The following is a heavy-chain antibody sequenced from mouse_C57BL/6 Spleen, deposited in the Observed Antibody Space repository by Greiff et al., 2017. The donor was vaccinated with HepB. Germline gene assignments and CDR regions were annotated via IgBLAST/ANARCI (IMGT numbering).Heavy chain of an antibody. CDR2: INPNNGGT. CDR3: ASAGKGDYEWVAY. Sequence: EVQLQQSGPELVKPGASVKISCKASGYTFTDYYMNWVKQSHGKSLEWIGDINPNNGGTSYNQKFKGKATLTADKSSSTAYMELSSLTSEDSAVYYCASAGKGDYEWVAYWGQGTLVTVSA. V-gene: IGHV1-26*01. CDR1: GYTFTDYY. D-gene: IGHD2-4*01. J-gene: IGHJ3*01.